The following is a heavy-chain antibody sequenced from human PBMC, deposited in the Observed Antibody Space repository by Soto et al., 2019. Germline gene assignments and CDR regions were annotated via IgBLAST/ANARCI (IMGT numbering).Heavy chain of an antibody. V-gene: IGHV3-23*01. CDR1: LFIFSNYA. CDR3: AKDSRAFCGGDCSKDY. Sequence: GGSLRLSYAASLFIFSNYAITWVRQGPGRGLEWVSTNSFSGGRTYYADSVKGRFTISRDNSNNTLFLQMSSLRAEDTAIYYCAKDSRAFCGGDCSKDYWGQGAMVTVSS. CDR2: NSFSGGRT. D-gene: IGHD2-21*02. J-gene: IGHJ4*02.